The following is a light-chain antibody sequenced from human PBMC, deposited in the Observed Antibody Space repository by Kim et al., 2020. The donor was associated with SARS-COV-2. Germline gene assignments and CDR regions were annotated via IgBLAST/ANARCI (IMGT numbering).Light chain of an antibody. J-gene: IGKJ2*01. CDR2: GAS. Sequence: DIQMTQSPSSLSTSVGDRVTITCRASQDIRHNLVWIQQKPGKGPKSLIYGASRLLSGVPSNFSGSGSGTDFTLVINSLQPDDFATYYGQQYENYPRTFGQGTKLEI. V-gene: IGKV1-16*02. CDR3: QQYENYPRT. CDR1: QDIRHN.